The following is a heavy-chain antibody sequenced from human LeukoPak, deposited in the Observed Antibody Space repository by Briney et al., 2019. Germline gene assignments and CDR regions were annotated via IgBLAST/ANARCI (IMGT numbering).Heavy chain of an antibody. Sequence: PSETLSLTCTVSGGSISNNYWSWIRQPPGKGLGWMGFLNNSGGTNYNPSLKSRVTISLDTSKNQFSLKLTSVTAADTAVYYCARPLMVRGVIRVDAFDIWGQGTMVTVSS. CDR1: GGSISNNY. CDR2: LNNSGGT. J-gene: IGHJ3*02. CDR3: ARPLMVRGVIRVDAFDI. V-gene: IGHV4-59*01. D-gene: IGHD3-10*01.